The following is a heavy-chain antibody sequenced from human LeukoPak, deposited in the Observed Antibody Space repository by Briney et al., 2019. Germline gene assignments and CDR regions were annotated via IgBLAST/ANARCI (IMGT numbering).Heavy chain of an antibody. V-gene: IGHV5-51*01. CDR3: ARVYDSSGYYYQH. J-gene: IGHJ1*01. D-gene: IGHD3-22*01. Sequence: GESLKISCKGSGSSFTSYWIGWVRQMPGKGLEWMGIIYPGDSDTRYSPSFQGQVTISADKSIGTAYLQWSSLKASDTAMYYCARVYDSSGYYYQHWGQGTLVTVSS. CDR1: GSSFTSYW. CDR2: IYPGDSDT.